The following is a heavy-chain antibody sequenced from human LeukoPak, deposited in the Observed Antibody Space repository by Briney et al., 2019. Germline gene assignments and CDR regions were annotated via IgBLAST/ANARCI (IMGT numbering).Heavy chain of an antibody. CDR1: GGSISSGSYY. J-gene: IGHJ4*02. CDR3: ARGVVGATSMDYFDY. CDR2: IYTSGST. Sequence: SQTLSLTCTVSGGSISSGSYYWSWIRQPAGKGLEWIGRIYTSGSTNYNPSLKSRVTISVDTSKNQFSLKLSSVTAADTAVYYCARGVVGATSMDYFDYWGQGTLVTVSS. V-gene: IGHV4-61*02. D-gene: IGHD1-26*01.